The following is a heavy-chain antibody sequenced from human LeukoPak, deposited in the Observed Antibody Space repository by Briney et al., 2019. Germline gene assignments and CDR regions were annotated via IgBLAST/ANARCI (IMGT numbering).Heavy chain of an antibody. V-gene: IGHV4-38-2*02. D-gene: IGHD3-22*01. CDR3: ARVTYYYDSSGYYSLGFEY. CDR2: IYHSVTT. J-gene: IGHJ4*02. CDR1: GYSISSGYF. Sequence: SETLSLTCTVSGYSISSGYFWGWMRQPPGKGLEWIGSIYHSVTTHYNPSLKSRVTISLDTSKNQFSLKLSSVTAADTAVYYCARVTYYYDSSGYYSLGFEYWGQGTLVTVSS.